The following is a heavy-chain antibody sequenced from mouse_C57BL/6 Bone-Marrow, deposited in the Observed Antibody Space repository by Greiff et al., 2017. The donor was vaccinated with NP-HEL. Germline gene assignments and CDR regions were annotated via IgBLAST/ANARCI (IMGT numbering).Heavy chain of an antibody. J-gene: IGHJ2*01. CDR2: ISSGGDYI. Sequence: EVMLVESGEGLVKPGGSLKLSCAASGFTFSSYAMSWVRQTPEKRLEWVAYISSGGDYIYYADTVKGRFTISRDNARNTLYLQMSSLKSEDTAMYYCTRDNDGSYFDYWGQGTTLTVSS. CDR3: TRDNDGSYFDY. D-gene: IGHD1-1*01. V-gene: IGHV5-9-1*02. CDR1: GFTFSSYA.